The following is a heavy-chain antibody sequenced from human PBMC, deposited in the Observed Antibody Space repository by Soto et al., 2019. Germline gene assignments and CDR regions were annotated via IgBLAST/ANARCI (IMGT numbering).Heavy chain of an antibody. J-gene: IGHJ5*02. CDR2: TRNKANSYYT. CDR3: ARGRYCVGGSCSLMLDL. Sequence: GGSLRLSCAASGFSFSDHYMDWVRQAPGKGLEWVGRTRNKANSYYTEYAASVKGRFTISRDESKNSLYLQLGSLKTEDTAVYFCARGRYCVGGSCSLMLDLWGRGTLVTVSS. CDR1: GFSFSDHY. V-gene: IGHV3-72*01. D-gene: IGHD2-15*01.